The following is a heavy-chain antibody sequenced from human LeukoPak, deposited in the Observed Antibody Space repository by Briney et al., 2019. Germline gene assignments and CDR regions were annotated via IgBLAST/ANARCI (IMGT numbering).Heavy chain of an antibody. CDR2: IWHDGDNK. D-gene: IGHD3-22*01. CDR3: ARDLRNSSGKIDY. CDR1: GFTFSSYG. J-gene: IGHJ4*02. V-gene: IGHV3-33*01. Sequence: GGSLRLSCVASGFTFSSYGMHWVRQTPGKGLEWVAVIWHDGDNKYFVDSVKGRFTISRDNSKNTPYLQMNSLRAEDTAVYYCARDLRNSSGKIDYWGQGALVTVSS.